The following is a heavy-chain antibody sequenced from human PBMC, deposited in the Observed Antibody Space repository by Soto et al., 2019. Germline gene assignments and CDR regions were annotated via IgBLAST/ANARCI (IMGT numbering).Heavy chain of an antibody. D-gene: IGHD5-12*01. CDR1: GFTFSSYW. CDR3: ARVRVSGYEFDP. V-gene: IGHV3-74*01. J-gene: IGHJ5*02. Sequence: EAQLVESGGGLVQPGGSLRLSCAASGFTFSSYWMHWVRQAPGKGLVWVSRINPDGRTTNYADSVKGRFTISRDNANDTLFLQMNSLRAEDTAVYYRARVRVSGYEFDPWGQGTLITVSS. CDR2: INPDGRTT.